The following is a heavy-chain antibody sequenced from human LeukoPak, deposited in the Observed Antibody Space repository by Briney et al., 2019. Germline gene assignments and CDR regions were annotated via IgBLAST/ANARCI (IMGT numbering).Heavy chain of an antibody. CDR3: ARSRNPYYDSSGYPEPNFDY. D-gene: IGHD3-22*01. CDR1: GYTFTSYD. V-gene: IGHV1-8*01. CDR2: MNPNSGNT. J-gene: IGHJ4*02. Sequence: ASVKASCKASGYTFTSYDINWVRQATGQGLEWMGWMNPNSGNTGYAQKFQGRVTMTRNTSISTAYVELSSLRSEDTAVYYCARSRNPYYDSSGYPEPNFDYWGQGTLVTVSS.